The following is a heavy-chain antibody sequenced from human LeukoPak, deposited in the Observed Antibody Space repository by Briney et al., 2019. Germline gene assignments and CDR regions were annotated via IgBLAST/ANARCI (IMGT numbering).Heavy chain of an antibody. V-gene: IGHV3-23*01. CDR1: GFTFRSYA. CDR2: ISGSGGST. CDR3: AKDQPGFGEFSNWFDP. J-gene: IGHJ5*02. Sequence: GGSLRLSCAASGFTFRSYAMSWVRQAPGKGLEWVSAISGSGGSTYYADSVKGRFTISRDNSKNTLYLQMNSLRAEDTAVYYCAKDQPGFGEFSNWFDPWGQGTLVTVSS. D-gene: IGHD3-10*01.